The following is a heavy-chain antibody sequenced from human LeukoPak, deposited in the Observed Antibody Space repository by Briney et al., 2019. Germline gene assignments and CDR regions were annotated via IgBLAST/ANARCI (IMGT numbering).Heavy chain of an antibody. V-gene: IGHV4-31*03. J-gene: IGHJ4*02. D-gene: IGHD5-18*01. CDR2: IYYSGST. Sequence: SETLSLTCTVSGGSISSGGYYWSWIRQHPGKGLEWIGYIYYSGSTYYNPSLKSRVTISVDTSKNQFSLKLSSVTAADTAVYYCARDQMQLWPHFDYWGQGTLVTVS. CDR3: ARDQMQLWPHFDY. CDR1: GGSISSGGYY.